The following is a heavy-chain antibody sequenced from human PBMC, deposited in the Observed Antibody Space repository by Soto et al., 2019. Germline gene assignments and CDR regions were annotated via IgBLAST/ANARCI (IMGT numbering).Heavy chain of an antibody. CDR2: ISYDGDNK. J-gene: IGHJ6*02. CDR1: GFTFSYHA. D-gene: IGHD1-1*01. V-gene: IGHV3-30-3*01. CDR3: ARGTTTSAFSAMDV. Sequence: QVQLVESEGGVVQPGRSLRLSCAASGFTFSYHALNGVRQAPGKGLEWVAVISYDGDNKYIAESVKGRFTISRDNSKNTVSLQMNSLRAEDTAMYFCARGTTTSAFSAMDVWGQGTTVTVSS.